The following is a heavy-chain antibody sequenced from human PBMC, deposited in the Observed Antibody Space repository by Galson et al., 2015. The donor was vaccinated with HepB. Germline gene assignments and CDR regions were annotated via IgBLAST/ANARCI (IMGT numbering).Heavy chain of an antibody. CDR2: ISSSSSYI. CDR3: ARDPGQWVIDY. V-gene: IGHV3-21*01. D-gene: IGHD6-19*01. CDR1: GFTFSSYS. J-gene: IGHJ4*02. Sequence: SLRLSCAASGFTFSSYSMNWVRQAPGKGLEWVSSISSSSSYIYYADSVKGRFTIPRDNAKNSLYLQMNSLRAEDTAVYYCARDPGQWVIDYWSQGTLVTVSS.